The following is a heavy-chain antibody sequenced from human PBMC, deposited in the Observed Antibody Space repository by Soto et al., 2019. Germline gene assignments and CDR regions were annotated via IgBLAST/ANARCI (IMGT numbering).Heavy chain of an antibody. CDR2: ISAYNGNT. CDR3: ARDLAVTDQNDAFDI. Sequence: QGLEWMGWISAYNGNTNYAQKLQGRVTMTTDTSTSTAYMELSSLRSEDTAVYYCARDLAVTDQNDAFDISGEAIMVSVPS. V-gene: IGHV1-18*01. D-gene: IGHD6-19*01. J-gene: IGHJ3*02.